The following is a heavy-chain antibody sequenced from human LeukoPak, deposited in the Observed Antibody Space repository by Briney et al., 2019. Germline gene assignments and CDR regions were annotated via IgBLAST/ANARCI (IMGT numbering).Heavy chain of an antibody. J-gene: IGHJ3*02. CDR1: GFTFSDYW. D-gene: IGHD1-26*01. CDR2: IYSGGGT. Sequence: PGGSLRLSCAASGFTFSDYWMHWVRQAPGKGLEWVSVIYSGGGTYYADSVKGRFTISRDNSKNTLYLQMNSLRAEDTAVYYCARAGGIVGATDDAFDIWGQGTMVTVSS. V-gene: IGHV3-53*01. CDR3: ARAGGIVGATDDAFDI.